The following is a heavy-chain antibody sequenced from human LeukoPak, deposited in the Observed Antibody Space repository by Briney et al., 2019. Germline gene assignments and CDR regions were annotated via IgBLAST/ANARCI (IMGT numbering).Heavy chain of an antibody. CDR3: AKKSRGYYYYMDV. CDR2: IQYDGSNK. J-gene: IGHJ6*03. Sequence: SGGSLRLSCAASGFTFSSYGMHWVRQAPGKGLEWVAFIQYDGSNKYYADSVKGRFTISRDNSKNTLYLQMNSLRAEDTAVYYCAKKSRGYYYYMDVWGKGTTVTVSS. D-gene: IGHD5-24*01. CDR1: GFTFSSYG. V-gene: IGHV3-30*02.